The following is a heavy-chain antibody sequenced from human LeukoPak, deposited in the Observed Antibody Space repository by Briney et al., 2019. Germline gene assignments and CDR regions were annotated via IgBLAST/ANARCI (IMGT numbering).Heavy chain of an antibody. CDR1: GFTFSSYG. Sequence: GGSLRLSCAASGFTFSSYGMHWVRQAPGKGLEWVAVISYDGSNKYYADSVKGRFTISRDNSKNTLYLQMNSLRAEDTAVYYCANGENYYDSSGYYLDYWGQGTLVTVSS. J-gene: IGHJ4*02. D-gene: IGHD3-22*01. V-gene: IGHV3-30*18. CDR3: ANGENYYDSSGYYLDY. CDR2: ISYDGSNK.